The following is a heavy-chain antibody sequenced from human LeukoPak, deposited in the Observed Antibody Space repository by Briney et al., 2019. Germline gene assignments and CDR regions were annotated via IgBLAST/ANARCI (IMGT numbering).Heavy chain of an antibody. V-gene: IGHV4-61*02. CDR1: GDSISSGDYY. Sequence: SETLSLTCTVSGDSISSGDYYWSWIRQPAGKGLEWIGRISSSGSTNYNPSLKSRVTISVDTSKNQFSLKLSSVTAADTAVYFCARGQFGTSWYKNWGQGTLVTVSS. J-gene: IGHJ4*02. CDR3: ARGQFGTSWYKN. D-gene: IGHD2-2*01. CDR2: ISSSGST.